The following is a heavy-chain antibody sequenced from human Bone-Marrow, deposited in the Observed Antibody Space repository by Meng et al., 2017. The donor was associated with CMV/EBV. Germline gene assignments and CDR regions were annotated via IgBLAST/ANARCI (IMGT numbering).Heavy chain of an antibody. J-gene: IGHJ4*02. CDR2: VSGGGGST. V-gene: IGHV3-23*01. D-gene: IGHD6-6*01. CDR1: GFTFSSYA. CDR3: AKGSGGLSSARLFDY. Sequence: SGFTFSSYAMSWVRQAPGKGLEWVSTVSGGGGSTDYADSVKGRFTISRDNSKNTLYLQMNSLRVEDTAVYYCAKGSGGLSSARLFDYWGPGTLVTVSS.